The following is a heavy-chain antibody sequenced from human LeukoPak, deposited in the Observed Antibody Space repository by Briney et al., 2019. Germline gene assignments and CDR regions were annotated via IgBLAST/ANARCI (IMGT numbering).Heavy chain of an antibody. D-gene: IGHD3-9*01. CDR1: GFTFSSYA. CDR3: VPDWLLCEYFHH. J-gene: IGHJ1*01. Sequence: GGSMRLSCAASGFTFSSYAMNWVRQAPGKGLEWISYISDSGTTIYYADSVKGRFTTSRDNSKNTLYLQMNSLRAEDTAVYYCVPDWLLCEYFHHWGQGTLVTVSS. V-gene: IGHV3-48*01. CDR2: ISDSGTTI.